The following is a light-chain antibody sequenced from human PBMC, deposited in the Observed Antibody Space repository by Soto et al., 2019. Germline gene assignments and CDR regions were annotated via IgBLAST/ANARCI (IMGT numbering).Light chain of an antibody. Sequence: DLRVTQSPSSLSASLGDRVTITCRANQAIDDSLAWFQQQPGKVPKLLIYVASALQSGVPSRFSGSESGTQYNLPISILQPDDIATDYCQKYNSTLITFGEGTNV. CDR2: VAS. CDR3: QKYNSTLIT. J-gene: IGKJ4*01. V-gene: IGKV1-27*01. CDR1: QAIDDS.